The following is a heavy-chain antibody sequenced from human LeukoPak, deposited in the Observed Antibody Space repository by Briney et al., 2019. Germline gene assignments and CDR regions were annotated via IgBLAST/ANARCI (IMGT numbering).Heavy chain of an antibody. J-gene: IGHJ4*02. D-gene: IGHD5-18*01. V-gene: IGHV1-18*01. CDR3: ARIIGGNNYGFYFDY. CDR2: ISAYKGNT. Sequence: GGSVTVSCKASGYTFTSYGISGVRQAPGQGLEWMGWISAYKGNTNYEKKLQGRVTMTTDTSTSTAYMELRSLRSDDTAVYYGARIIGGNNYGFYFDYWGQGSLVTVSS. CDR1: GYTFTSYG.